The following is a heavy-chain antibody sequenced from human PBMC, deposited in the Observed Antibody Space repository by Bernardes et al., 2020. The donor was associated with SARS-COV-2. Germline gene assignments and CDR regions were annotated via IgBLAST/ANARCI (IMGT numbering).Heavy chain of an antibody. J-gene: IGHJ6*02. CDR1: GFTFSSYG. Sequence: GGSLRLSCAASGFTFSSYGMHWVRQAPGKGLEWVAVISYDGSEKYYADSVKGRFTISRDNSKNTLYLQMNSLRAEDTAVYYCAKDLEVLMVYAVYYYYYGMDVWGQGTTVTVSS. V-gene: IGHV3-30*18. D-gene: IGHD2-8*01. CDR2: ISYDGSEK. CDR3: AKDLEVLMVYAVYYYYYGMDV.